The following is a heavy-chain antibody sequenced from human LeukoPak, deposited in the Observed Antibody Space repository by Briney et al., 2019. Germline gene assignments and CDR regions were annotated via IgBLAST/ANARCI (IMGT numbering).Heavy chain of an antibody. J-gene: IGHJ4*02. Sequence: GGSLRLSCAASGFTFSSYSMNWVLQAPGKGLEWVSSISSSSSYIYYADSVKGRFTISRDNAKNSLYLQMNSLRAEDTAVYYCVREGYYHSGSLPTFYFDYWGQGTLVTVSS. CDR1: GFTFSSYS. V-gene: IGHV3-21*01. CDR3: VREGYYHSGSLPTFYFDY. CDR2: ISSSSSYI. D-gene: IGHD3-10*01.